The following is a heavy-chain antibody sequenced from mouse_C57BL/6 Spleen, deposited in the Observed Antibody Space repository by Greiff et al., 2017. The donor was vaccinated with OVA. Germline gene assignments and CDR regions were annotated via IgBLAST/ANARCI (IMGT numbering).Heavy chain of an antibody. CDR2: MNPSTGGT. CDR3: ARGYSNYVYFDY. D-gene: IGHD2-5*01. V-gene: IGHV1-42*01. J-gene: IGHJ2*01. CDR1: GYSFTGYY. Sequence: EVQLQQSGPELVKPGASVKISCKASGYSFTGYYMNWVKQSPEKSLEWIGEMNPSTGGTTYNQKFKAKATLTVDKSSSTAYMQLKSLTSEDSAVYYCARGYSNYVYFDYWGQGTTLTVSS.